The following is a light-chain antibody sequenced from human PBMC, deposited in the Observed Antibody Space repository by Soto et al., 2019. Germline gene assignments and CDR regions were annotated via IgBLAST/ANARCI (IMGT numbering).Light chain of an antibody. CDR3: QQYNSYSRT. CDR2: KAS. CDR1: QSISTW. J-gene: IGKJ1*01. V-gene: IGKV1-5*03. Sequence: DIQMTQSPSTLSASVGDRVTITCRANQSISTWLAWYQQEPVKAPKLLIYKASHLDSGVPSRCRGSGSGTEFTLTISSLQPDDFATYYCQQYNSYSRTFGQGTKVEIK.